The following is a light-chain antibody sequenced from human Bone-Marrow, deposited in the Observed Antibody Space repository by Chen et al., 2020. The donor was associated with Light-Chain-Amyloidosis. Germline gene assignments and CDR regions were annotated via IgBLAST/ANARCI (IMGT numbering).Light chain of an antibody. CDR3: QSADSSGTYEVI. CDR2: RDT. J-gene: IGLJ2*01. Sequence: SYELTQPPSVSVSPGQTARITCSGDDLPTKYAYWYQQKPGQAPVLVIHRDTERTSGISERFSGSISGTTATLTISGGKAEDEADYHCQSADSSGTYEVIFGGGTKLTVL. CDR1: DLPTKY. V-gene: IGLV3-25*03.